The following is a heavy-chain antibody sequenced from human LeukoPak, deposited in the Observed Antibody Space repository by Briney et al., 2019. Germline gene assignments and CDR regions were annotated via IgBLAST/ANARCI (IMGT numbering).Heavy chain of an antibody. CDR3: AKDLYYDNSGYFPASFDS. CDR1: GFTFSSYA. J-gene: IGHJ4*02. Sequence: GALRLSCAASGFTFSSYAMSWVRQAPGKGLEWVSAISGSGGSTYYADSVKGRFTISRDNSKNTLYLQMNSLRAEDTAVYYCAKDLYYDNSGYFPASFDSWGQGTLVTVSS. D-gene: IGHD3-22*01. CDR2: ISGSGGST. V-gene: IGHV3-23*01.